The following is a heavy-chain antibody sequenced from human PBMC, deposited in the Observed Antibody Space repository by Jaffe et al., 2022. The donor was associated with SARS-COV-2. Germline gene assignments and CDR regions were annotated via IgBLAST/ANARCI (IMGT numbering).Heavy chain of an antibody. D-gene: IGHD3-22*01. CDR1: GFTFRSYG. V-gene: IGHV3-30*03. CDR2: ISSDGNDK. CDR3: ARGNGYQDY. J-gene: IGHJ4*02. Sequence: QVQLVESGGGVVQPGRSLRLSCAASGFTFRSYGMHWVRQAPGKGLEWVSVISSDGNDKYYADSVKGRFTMSRDNSKNTLYLQMNSLRAEDTAVYYCARGNGYQDYWGQGTLVTVSS.